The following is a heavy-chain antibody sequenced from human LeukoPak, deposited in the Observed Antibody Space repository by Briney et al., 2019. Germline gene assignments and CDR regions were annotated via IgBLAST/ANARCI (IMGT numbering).Heavy chain of an antibody. J-gene: IGHJ6*03. D-gene: IGHD4-11*01. Sequence: PSETLSLTCTVSGGSISSYYWSWIRQPAGKGLEWIGRIYTSGSTNYNPSLKSRVTVSVDTSKNQFSLKLSSVTAADTAVYYCAREGGLHEGWDYYYYYMDVWGKGTTVAVSS. CDR1: GGSISSYY. CDR3: AREGGLHEGWDYYYYYMDV. CDR2: IYTSGST. V-gene: IGHV4-4*07.